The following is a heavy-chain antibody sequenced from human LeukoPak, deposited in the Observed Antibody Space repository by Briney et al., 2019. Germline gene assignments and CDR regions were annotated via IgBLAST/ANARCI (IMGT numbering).Heavy chain of an antibody. J-gene: IGHJ4*02. D-gene: IGHD2-2*01. Sequence: SETLSLTCTVTAGSISSSSYYWSCLRQPPGKGLKWIGSIYYSGSTYYNPSLKSRVTISVDTSKIQFSLKLSSVTAADTAVYYCARHDDIVVVPAATVAFDYWGQGTLVTVSS. CDR2: IYYSGST. CDR1: AGSISSSSYY. CDR3: ARHDDIVVVPAATVAFDY. V-gene: IGHV4-39*01.